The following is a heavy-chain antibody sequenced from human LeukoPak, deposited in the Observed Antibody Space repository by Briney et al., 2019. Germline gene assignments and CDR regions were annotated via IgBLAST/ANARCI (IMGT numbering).Heavy chain of an antibody. J-gene: IGHJ4*02. Sequence: GGSLRLSCAASGFTFSTYWMHWVRQAPGKGLVWVSRIDNGGSTTFYADSVRGRFTISRDNAKNTLYLQMNSLRAEDTAIYYCARVRSDYSSSSPPDYWGQGTPVTVSS. CDR1: GFTFSTYW. CDR3: ARVRSDYSSSSPPDY. D-gene: IGHD6-6*01. V-gene: IGHV3-74*01. CDR2: IDNGGSTT.